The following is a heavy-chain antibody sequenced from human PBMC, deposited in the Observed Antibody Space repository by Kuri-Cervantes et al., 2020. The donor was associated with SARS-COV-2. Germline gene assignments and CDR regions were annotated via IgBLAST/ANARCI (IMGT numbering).Heavy chain of an antibody. V-gene: IGHV4-34*01. J-gene: IGHJ5*02. CDR2: INHSGST. CDR1: GGSFSGYY. Sequence: SETLSLTCAVYGGSFSGYYWSWIRQPPGKGLEWIGEINHSGSTNYNPSLKSRVTISVDTSKNQFSLKLSSVTAADTAVYYCARGLLWFGELFPWFDPWGQGTLVTVSS. CDR3: ARGLLWFGELFPWFDP. D-gene: IGHD3-10*01.